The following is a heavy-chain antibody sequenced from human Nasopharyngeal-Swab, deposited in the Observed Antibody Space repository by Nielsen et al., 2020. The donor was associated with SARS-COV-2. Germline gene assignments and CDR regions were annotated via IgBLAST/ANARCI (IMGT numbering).Heavy chain of an antibody. J-gene: IGHJ5*02. V-gene: IGHV1-2*06. D-gene: IGHD4-17*01. CDR1: GYPFTGYY. CDR3: AREPLRTHWFDP. CDR2: INPNSGGT. Sequence: AAVKVSCKASGYPFTGYYMHWVRQAPGQGLEWMGRINPNSGGTNYAQKFQGRVTMTRDTSISTAYMELSRLRSDDTAVYYCAREPLRTHWFDPWGQGTLVTVSS.